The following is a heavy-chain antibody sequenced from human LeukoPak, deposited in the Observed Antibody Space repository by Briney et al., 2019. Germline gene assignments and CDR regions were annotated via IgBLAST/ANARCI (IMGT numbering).Heavy chain of an antibody. CDR1: GFTFSGSA. D-gene: IGHD2-21*01. CDR2: IRSKANNYAT. J-gene: IGHJ4*02. V-gene: IGHV3-73*01. CDR3: TAAPREPVTLWDY. Sequence: GGSLKLSCAASGFTFSGSAMHWVRQASGKGLEWVGRIRSKANNYATAYAASVKGRFTISRDDSKNTAYLQMNSLKTEDTAVYYFTAAPREPVTLWDYWGQGTLVTGSS.